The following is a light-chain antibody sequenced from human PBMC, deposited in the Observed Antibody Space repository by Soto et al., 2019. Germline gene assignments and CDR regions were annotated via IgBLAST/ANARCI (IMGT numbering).Light chain of an antibody. CDR3: QQYNNWPPMYT. J-gene: IGKJ2*01. CDR2: GAS. CDR1: QSVSSN. Sequence: EIVLTQSPATLSLSPRERATLSCRASQSVSSNLAWYQQKPGQAPRLLIYGASTRATGIPARFSGSGSGTEFTLTISSLQSEDFAVYYCQQYNNWPPMYTFGQGTKVDIK. V-gene: IGKV3-15*01.